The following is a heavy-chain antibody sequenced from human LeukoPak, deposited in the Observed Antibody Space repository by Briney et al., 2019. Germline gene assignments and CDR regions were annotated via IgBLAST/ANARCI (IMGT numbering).Heavy chain of an antibody. J-gene: IGHJ5*02. CDR3: ARGGRGRNWFDP. V-gene: IGHV4-61*08. Sequence: SETLSLTCTVSGDSVASGGYYWNWIRQPPGKGLEWIGYIYYSVSTNYNLSLKSRVTISVDTSENQFSLKLTSVTAADTAVYYCARGGRGRNWFDPWGQGTLVTVPS. CDR2: IYYSVST. CDR1: GDSVASGGYY. D-gene: IGHD3-10*01.